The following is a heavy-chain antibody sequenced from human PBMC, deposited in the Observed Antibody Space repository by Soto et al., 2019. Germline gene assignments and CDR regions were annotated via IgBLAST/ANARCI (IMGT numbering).Heavy chain of an antibody. J-gene: IGHJ4*02. V-gene: IGHV1-18*01. Sequence: ASVTVSCKASGYTFTSYGISWVRQAHGQGLEWMGWISAYNGNTDYPQKLQGRVTMTTDTSTSTAYMELRSLRSDDTAVYYCAREGYCISTSCYASALDYWGQGTLVTVSS. CDR2: ISAYNGNT. D-gene: IGHD2-2*01. CDR3: AREGYCISTSCYASALDY. CDR1: GYTFTSYG.